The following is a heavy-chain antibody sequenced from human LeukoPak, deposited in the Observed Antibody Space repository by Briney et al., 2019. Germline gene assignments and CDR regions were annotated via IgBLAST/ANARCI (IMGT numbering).Heavy chain of an antibody. J-gene: IGHJ4*02. Sequence: ASVKVSCKVSGYTLTELSMHWVRQAPGKGLEWMGGFDPEDGETIYAQKFQGRVTMTEDTSTDTAYVELSSLRSEDTAVYYCASMVRGVIIALNYWGQGTLVTVSS. V-gene: IGHV1-24*01. CDR2: FDPEDGET. CDR3: ASMVRGVIIALNY. CDR1: GYTLTELS. D-gene: IGHD3-10*01.